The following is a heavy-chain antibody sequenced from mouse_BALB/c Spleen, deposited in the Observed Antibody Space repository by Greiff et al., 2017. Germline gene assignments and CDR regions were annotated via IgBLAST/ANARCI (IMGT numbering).Heavy chain of an antibody. CDR2: IDPANGNT. CDR1: GFNIKDTY. V-gene: IGHV14-3*02. CDR3: ARSHYGNCGFAY. D-gene: IGHD2-1*01. J-gene: IGHJ3*01. Sequence: EVQRVESGAELVKPGASVKLSCTASGFNIKDTYMHWVKQRPEQGLEWIGRIDPANGNTKYDPKFQGKATITADTSSNTAYLQLSSLTSEDTAVYYCARSHYGNCGFAYWGQGTLVTVSA.